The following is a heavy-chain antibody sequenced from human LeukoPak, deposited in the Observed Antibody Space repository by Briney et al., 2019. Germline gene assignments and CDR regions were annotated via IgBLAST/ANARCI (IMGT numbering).Heavy chain of an antibody. Sequence: VESLRLSCAPSGFTFSPYWMHWVRQAPGRGLVWVSRIIGDGSDTRYADSVKGRFTISRDNAHNTLYLQMNTLRAEDTAVYYCARDLGYAFDYWGQGTLVTVSS. D-gene: IGHD2-2*03. V-gene: IGHV3-74*01. CDR3: ARDLGYAFDY. CDR1: GFTFSPYW. CDR2: IIGDGSDT. J-gene: IGHJ4*02.